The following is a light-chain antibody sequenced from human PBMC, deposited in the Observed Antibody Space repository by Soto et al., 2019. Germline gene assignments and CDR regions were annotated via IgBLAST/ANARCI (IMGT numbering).Light chain of an antibody. CDR2: DVT. CDR1: SSDVGGYNY. Sequence: QSALTQPRSVSGSPGQSVTISCTGTSSDVGGYNYVSWYQQHPGKAPKLMIYDVTKRPSGVPDRFSGSKSGNTASLTISGLQAEDEADYYCSSYTTSSTRVFGPGTKVTVL. J-gene: IGLJ1*01. V-gene: IGLV2-11*01. CDR3: SSYTTSSTRV.